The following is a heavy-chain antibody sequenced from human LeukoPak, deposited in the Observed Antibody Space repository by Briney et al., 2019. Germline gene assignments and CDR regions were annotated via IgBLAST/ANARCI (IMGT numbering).Heavy chain of an antibody. CDR1: GFTFRRFW. CDR2: IHPHGSEE. Sequence: PGGSLRLSCVASGFTFRRFWMTWVRQAPGKGLEWVANIHPHGSEEYYVDSVKGRFTISRDNAKNSLYLQMDSLRAEDTAVYYCIILTLVTAPRHYMDVWGKGITVTVSS. D-gene: IGHD2-21*02. J-gene: IGHJ6*03. CDR3: IILTLVTAPRHYMDV. V-gene: IGHV3-7*01.